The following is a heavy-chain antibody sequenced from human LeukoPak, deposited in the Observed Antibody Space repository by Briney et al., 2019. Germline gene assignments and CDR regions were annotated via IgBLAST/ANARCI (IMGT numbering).Heavy chain of an antibody. D-gene: IGHD2-2*01. CDR1: GFTFSSYA. J-gene: IGHJ6*02. V-gene: IGHV3-23*01. CDR2: ISGSGGST. Sequence: GGSLRLSCAASGFTFSSYAMHWVRQAPGKGLEWVSAISGSGGSTYYADSVKGRFTISRDNSKNTLYLQMNSLRAEDTAVYYCAKENRVRVPAAIDFYYYGMDVWGQGTTVTVSS. CDR3: AKENRVRVPAAIDFYYYGMDV.